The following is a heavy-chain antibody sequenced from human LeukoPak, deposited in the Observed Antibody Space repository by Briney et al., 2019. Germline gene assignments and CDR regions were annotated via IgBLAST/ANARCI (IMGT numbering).Heavy chain of an antibody. CDR2: INHSGST. V-gene: IGHV4-34*01. D-gene: IGHD3-9*01. CDR3: ASPIYFDWLEFDY. J-gene: IGHJ4*02. Sequence: SETLSLTCAVYGGSFSGYYWSWIRQPPGKGLEWIGEINHSGSTNYNPSLKSRVTISVDTSKNQFSLKLSSVTAADTAVYYCASPIYFDWLEFDYWGQGTLVTVSS. CDR1: GGSFSGYY.